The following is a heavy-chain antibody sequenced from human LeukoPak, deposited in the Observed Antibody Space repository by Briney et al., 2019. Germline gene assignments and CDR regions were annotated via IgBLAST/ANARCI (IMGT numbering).Heavy chain of an antibody. CDR1: GNTFTSYD. CDR3: ARASTLEPRIVGASGAFDI. V-gene: IGHV1-8*01. CDR2: MNPNSGNT. J-gene: IGHJ3*02. D-gene: IGHD1-26*01. Sequence: ASVKVTCKASGNTFTSYDINWVRQATGQGLEWMGWMNPNSGNTGYAQKFQGRVTMTRNTSISTAYMELSSLRSDDTAVYYCARASTLEPRIVGASGAFDIWGQGTMVTVCS.